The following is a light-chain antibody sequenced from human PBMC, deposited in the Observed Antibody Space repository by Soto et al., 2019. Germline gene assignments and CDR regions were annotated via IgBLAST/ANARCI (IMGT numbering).Light chain of an antibody. CDR3: CSYAGSSIFV. V-gene: IGLV2-23*02. CDR2: EVI. CDR1: NSDIGSYNL. J-gene: IGLJ2*01. Sequence: QSVLTQPASVSGSPGQSITISCTGSNSDIGSYNLVSWYQHHPGKAPKLMISEVIKRPSGVSNRFSGSKSDNTASLTISGLQAEDEADYYCCSYAGSSIFVLGGGTKLTVL.